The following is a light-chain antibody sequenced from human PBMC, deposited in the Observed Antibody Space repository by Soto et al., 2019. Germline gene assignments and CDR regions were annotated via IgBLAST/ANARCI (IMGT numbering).Light chain of an antibody. J-gene: IGKJ2*02. CDR2: AAS. V-gene: IGKV1-39*01. CDR3: QQSYSTPPWT. CDR1: QSISSY. Sequence: DIQMTQYPSSLSASVGDRVTITCRASQSISSYLNWYQQQPGKAPKLLIYAASSLQSGVPSRFSGSGSGTDFTLTISSLQPEDFATYYCQQSYSTPPWTFGQGTKLEIK.